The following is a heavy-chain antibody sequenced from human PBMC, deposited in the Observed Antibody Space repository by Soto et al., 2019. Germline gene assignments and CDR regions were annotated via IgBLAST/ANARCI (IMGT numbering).Heavy chain of an antibody. CDR3: ARGGDSSGYYYYYYGMDV. D-gene: IGHD3-22*01. J-gene: IGHJ6*02. CDR2: IYSGGST. V-gene: IGHV3-53*01. CDR1: GFTVSSNY. Sequence: GESLRLSCAASGFTVSSNYMSWVRQAPGKGLEWVSVIYSGGSTYYADSVKGRFTISRDNAKNSLYLQMNSLRAEDTAVYYCARGGDSSGYYYYYYGMDVWGQGTTVTVSS.